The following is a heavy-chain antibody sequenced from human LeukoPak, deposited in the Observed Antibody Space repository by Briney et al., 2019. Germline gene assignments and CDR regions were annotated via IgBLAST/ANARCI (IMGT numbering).Heavy chain of an antibody. CDR3: ARDGLAGAFDY. CDR1: GGSISSGGYS. V-gene: IGHV4-30-2*01. Sequence: KPSETLSLTCAVSGGSISSGGYSWSWIRQPPGKGLEWIGYIYHSGSTYYNPSLKSRVTISVDRSKNQFSLKLSSVTAADTAVYYCARDGLAGAFDYWGQGTLVTVSS. J-gene: IGHJ4*02. CDR2: IYHSGST. D-gene: IGHD3-10*01.